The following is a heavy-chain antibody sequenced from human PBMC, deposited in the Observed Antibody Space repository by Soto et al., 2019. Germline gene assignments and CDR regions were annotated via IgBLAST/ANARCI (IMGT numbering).Heavy chain of an antibody. CDR3: AREEYSGYDRPMAEGV. V-gene: IGHV1-18*01. J-gene: IGHJ4*02. CDR1: GYTFTSYG. D-gene: IGHD5-12*01. CDR2: ISAYNGNT. Sequence: ASLKVSCKASGYTFTSYGISWVRQAPGQGLEWMGWISAYNGNTNYAQKLQGRVTMTTDTSTSTAYMELRSLRSDDTAVYYCAREEYSGYDRPMAEGVWGQGTLVTVSS.